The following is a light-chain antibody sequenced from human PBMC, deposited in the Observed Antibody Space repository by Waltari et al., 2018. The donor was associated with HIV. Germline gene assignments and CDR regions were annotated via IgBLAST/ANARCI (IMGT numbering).Light chain of an antibody. CDR2: AAS. CDR3: QQLHTYPLT. CDR1: RDIATY. J-gene: IGKJ5*01. V-gene: IGKV1-9*01. Sequence: DIQLTQSPSFLSASAGDRLTINCRASRDIATYLVWYQQKPGKAPRLLIHAASTLQSGVPSRFSGSGSGTEFTLTISSLQPEDFATYSCQQLHTYPLTFAQGTRVEIE.